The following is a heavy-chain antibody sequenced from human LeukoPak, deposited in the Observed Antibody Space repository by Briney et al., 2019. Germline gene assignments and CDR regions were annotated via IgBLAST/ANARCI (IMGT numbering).Heavy chain of an antibody. CDR1: GFTFSSFE. CDR2: ISSSGSAI. CDR3: ARDVGDEGNY. J-gene: IGHJ4*02. D-gene: IGHD3-16*01. V-gene: IGHV3-48*03. Sequence: PGGSLRLSCADSGFTFSSFEMNWVRQAPGKGLEWVSSISSSGSAIYYADSVKGRFTISRDNARNSLYLQMNSLRAEDTAVYYCARDVGDEGNYWGQGTLVTVSS.